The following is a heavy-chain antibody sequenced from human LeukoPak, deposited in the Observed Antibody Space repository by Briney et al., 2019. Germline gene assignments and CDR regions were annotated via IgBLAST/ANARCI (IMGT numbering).Heavy chain of an antibody. CDR2: ISNDGSNK. Sequence: PGRSLRLSCAATGFTFTTYAMVWARQAPGKGLEWVAVISNDGSNKYYADSVKGRFTISRDNSKNTLYLQMNSLRAEDTAVYYCARRQWLVLDAFDIWGQGTMVTVSS. V-gene: IGHV3-30-3*01. D-gene: IGHD6-19*01. CDR1: GFTFTTYA. J-gene: IGHJ3*02. CDR3: ARRQWLVLDAFDI.